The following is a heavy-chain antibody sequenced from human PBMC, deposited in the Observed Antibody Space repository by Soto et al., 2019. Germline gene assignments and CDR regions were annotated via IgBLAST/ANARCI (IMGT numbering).Heavy chain of an antibody. CDR1: GYTFTCYG. Sequence: ASVKVSCKASGYTFTCYGISWVRQAPGQGLEWMGWISAYNGNTNYAQKLQGRVTMTTDTSTSTAYMELRSLRSDDTAVYYCAAGPGIAAAGTTFAYWGQGTLVTVSS. J-gene: IGHJ4*02. CDR3: AAGPGIAAAGTTFAY. V-gene: IGHV1-18*04. CDR2: ISAYNGNT. D-gene: IGHD6-13*01.